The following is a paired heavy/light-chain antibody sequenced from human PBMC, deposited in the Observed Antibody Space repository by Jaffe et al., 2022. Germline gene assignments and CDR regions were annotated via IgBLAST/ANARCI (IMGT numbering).Light chain of an antibody. CDR3: SSYAGSNNFV. CDR1: SSDVGYYNY. V-gene: IGLV2-8*01. Sequence: QSALTQPPSASGSPGQSVTISCTGTSSDVGYYNYVSWYQQHPGKAPKLMIYDVSQRPSGVPDRFSGSKSGNTASLTVSGLQAEDEADYYCSSYAGSNNFVFGTGTKVTVL. CDR2: DVS. J-gene: IGLJ1*01.
Heavy chain of an antibody. CDR3: ARQDSAWYGWFDP. D-gene: IGHD6-19*01. J-gene: IGHJ5*02. CDR1: GYSISFGYF. V-gene: IGHV4-38-2*01. Sequence: QVQLQESGPGLVKPSETLSLTCAVSGYSISFGYFWAWIRQPPGKGLEWIGSIYHSGNTFYNPSFNSRVTISVDTSKNQLSLRLSFVTAADTAVYYCARQDSAWYGWFDPWGQGALVTVSS. CDR2: IYHSGNT.